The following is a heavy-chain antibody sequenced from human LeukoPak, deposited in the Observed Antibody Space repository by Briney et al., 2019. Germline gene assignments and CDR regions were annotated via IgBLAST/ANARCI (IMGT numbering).Heavy chain of an antibody. Sequence: GGSLRLSCAASGFTFSSYAMSWVRQAPGKGLEWVSAISGSGGSTYYADSVKGRFTISRDNSKNTLYLQMNSLRAEDTAVYYCAREVLLWFGELLGPQYYYGMDVWGQGTTVTVSS. CDR1: GFTFSSYA. J-gene: IGHJ6*02. CDR2: ISGSGGST. D-gene: IGHD3-10*01. V-gene: IGHV3-23*01. CDR3: AREVLLWFGELLGPQYYYGMDV.